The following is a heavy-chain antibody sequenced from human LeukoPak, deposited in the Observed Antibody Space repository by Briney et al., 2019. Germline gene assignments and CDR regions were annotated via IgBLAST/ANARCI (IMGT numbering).Heavy chain of an antibody. V-gene: IGHV4-34*01. D-gene: IGHD3-9*01. CDR1: GGSFSGYY. CDR2: INHSGST. CDR3: ARAQISIISSGQYLDV. J-gene: IGHJ3*01. Sequence: SETLSLTCAVYGGSFSGYYWSWIRQPPGKGLEWIGEINHSGSTNYNPSLKSRVTISVDTSKNQFSLKLSSVTAADTAVYYCARAQISIISSGQYLDVWGQGTLVTVSS.